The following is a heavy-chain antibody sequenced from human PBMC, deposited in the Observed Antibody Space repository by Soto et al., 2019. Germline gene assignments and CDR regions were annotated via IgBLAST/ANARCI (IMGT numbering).Heavy chain of an antibody. J-gene: IGHJ3*02. CDR2: ISGSGGST. CDR1: GFAFSTYA. CDR3: AKDPDSSGYNDAFDI. D-gene: IGHD3-22*01. Sequence: VGSLRLSCAASGFAFSTYAMTWVRQAPGKGLEWVSVISGSGGSTYYADSVKGRFTISRDNSKNTLYLQMNSLRAEDTAVYYCAKDPDSSGYNDAFDIWGQGTMVTVSS. V-gene: IGHV3-23*01.